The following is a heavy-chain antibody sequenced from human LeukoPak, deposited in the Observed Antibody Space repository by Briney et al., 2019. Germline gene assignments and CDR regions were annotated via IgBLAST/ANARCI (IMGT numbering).Heavy chain of an antibody. Sequence: GGSLRLSCAASGFTFSSYAMSWVRQAPGKGLEWVSAISGSGGSTYYADSVKGRFTISRDNSKNTLYLQMNSLRAEDTAVYYCAKDLRGIXXXXXRSPYYFDYWGQGTLVT. D-gene: IGHD2/OR15-2a*01. V-gene: IGHV3-23*01. CDR1: GFTFSSYA. J-gene: IGHJ4*02. CDR2: ISGSGGST. CDR3: AKDLRGIXXXXXRSPYYFDY.